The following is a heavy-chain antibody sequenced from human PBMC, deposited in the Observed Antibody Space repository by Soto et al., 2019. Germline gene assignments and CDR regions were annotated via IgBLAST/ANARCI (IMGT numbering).Heavy chain of an antibody. D-gene: IGHD6-13*01. J-gene: IGHJ3*02. CDR2: INAGNGNT. Sequence: ASVKVSCKASGYTFTSYAMHWVRQAPGQRLGWMGWINAGNGNTKYSQKFQGRVTITRDTSASTAYMELSSLRSEDTAVYYCARGRQQLVNHDAFDIWGQGTMVTVSS. CDR1: GYTFTSYA. V-gene: IGHV1-3*01. CDR3: ARGRQQLVNHDAFDI.